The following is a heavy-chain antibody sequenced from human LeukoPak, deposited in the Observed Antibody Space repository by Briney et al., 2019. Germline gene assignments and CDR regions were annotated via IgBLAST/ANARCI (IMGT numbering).Heavy chain of an antibody. CDR1: GYTFTGYY. J-gene: IGHJ4*02. CDR2: INPNSGGT. Sequence: ASVKVSCKASGYTFTGYYMHWVRQAPGQGLEWMGRINPNSGGTNYAQKFQGRVTMTRDTSISTACMELSRLRSDDTAVYYCARARNYCSGGSCYYFDYWGQGTLVTVSS. CDR3: ARARNYCSGGSCYYFDY. D-gene: IGHD2-15*01. V-gene: IGHV1-2*06.